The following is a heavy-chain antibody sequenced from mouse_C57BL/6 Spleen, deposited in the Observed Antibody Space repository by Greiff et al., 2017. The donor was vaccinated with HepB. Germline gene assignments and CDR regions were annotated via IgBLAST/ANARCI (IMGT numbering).Heavy chain of an antibody. D-gene: IGHD2-2*01. CDR2: IYPGDGDT. CDR1: GYAFSSSW. J-gene: IGHJ1*03. V-gene: IGHV1-82*01. CDR3: ARRGYPYWYFDV. Sequence: VQRVESGPELVKPGASVKISCKASGYAFSSSWMNWVKQRPGKGLEWIGRIYPGDGDTNYNGKFKGKATLTADKSSSTAYMQLSSLTSEDSAVYFCARRGYPYWYFDVWGTGTTVTVSS.